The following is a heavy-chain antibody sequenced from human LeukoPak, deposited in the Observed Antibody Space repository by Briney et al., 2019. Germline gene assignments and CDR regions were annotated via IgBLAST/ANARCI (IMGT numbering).Heavy chain of an antibody. CDR1: GYSFTNYW. D-gene: IGHD1-26*01. Sequence: GESLKISCKSSGYSFTNYWIGWVRQMPGKGLEWMGIIYPGDSDTRYSPSFQGQVTISADKSISTAYLQWSSLKASDTAMYYCARNGIVGATKGTWFDPWGQGTLVTVSS. CDR3: ARNGIVGATKGTWFDP. CDR2: IYPGDSDT. J-gene: IGHJ5*02. V-gene: IGHV5-51*01.